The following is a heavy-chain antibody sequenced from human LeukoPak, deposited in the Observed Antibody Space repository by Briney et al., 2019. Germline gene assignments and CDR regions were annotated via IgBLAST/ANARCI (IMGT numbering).Heavy chain of an antibody. CDR3: TRIDYGEYYFDY. CDR1: GFTFSYSD. J-gene: IGHJ4*02. V-gene: IGHV3-30-3*01. CDR2: ISYDGSNK. Sequence: GGSLRLSCAASGFTFSYSDMHWVRRAPDKGLEWVSVISYDGSNKYYADSVKGRFTISRDNSKNTLYLQVNSLRPEDTAVYYCTRIDYGEYYFDYWGQGALVTVSS. D-gene: IGHD4-17*01.